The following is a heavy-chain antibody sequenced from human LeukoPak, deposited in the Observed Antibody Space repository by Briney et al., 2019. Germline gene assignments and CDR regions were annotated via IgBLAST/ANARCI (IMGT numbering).Heavy chain of an antibody. D-gene: IGHD5-24*01. CDR2: INPDGSQK. Sequence: PGGSLRLSCEASGFTFSGNWMSWVRQAPGKGLEWVASINPDGSQKLYVDSVKGRFTISGDNTKSSLYLQMNSLGAEDTAMYYCAKLLGTATTYDSWGQGARVTV. V-gene: IGHV3-7*01. CDR3: AKLLGTATTYDS. J-gene: IGHJ4*02. CDR1: GFTFSGNW.